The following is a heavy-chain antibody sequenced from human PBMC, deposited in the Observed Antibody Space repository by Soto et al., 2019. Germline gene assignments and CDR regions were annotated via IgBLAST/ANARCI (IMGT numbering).Heavy chain of an antibody. Sequence: ETLSLTCTVSGGSISSYYCSWIRQPPGKGLEWIGYIYYSGSTNYSPSLKSRVTISVDTSKSQFSLKLSSVTAADTAVYYCARDRVEIVPAATGWYYYYYMDVWGKGTTVTVSS. CDR2: IYYSGST. V-gene: IGHV4-59*01. CDR1: GGSISSYY. J-gene: IGHJ6*03. CDR3: ARDRVEIVPAATGWYYYYYMDV. D-gene: IGHD2-2*01.